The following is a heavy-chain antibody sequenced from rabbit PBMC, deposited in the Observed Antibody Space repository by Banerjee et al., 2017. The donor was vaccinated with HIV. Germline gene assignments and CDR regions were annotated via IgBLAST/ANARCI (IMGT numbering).Heavy chain of an antibody. V-gene: IGHV1S45*01. J-gene: IGHJ4*01. CDR2: IYAASSGST. CDR1: GFSFSSGYW. CDR3: ARGAGSTYWGINL. Sequence: QQQLVESGGGLVKPGASLTLTCTASGFSFSSGYWICWVRQAPGKGLEWIACIYAASSGSTYYASWAKGRFTISKTSSTVDLKMTSLTAADTATYFCARGAGSTYWGINLWGPGTLVTVS. D-gene: IGHD3-1*01.